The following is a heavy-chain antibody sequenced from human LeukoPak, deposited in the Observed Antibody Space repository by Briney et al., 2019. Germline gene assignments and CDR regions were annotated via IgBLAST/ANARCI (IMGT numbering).Heavy chain of an antibody. CDR3: ARSPTYYYMDV. J-gene: IGHJ6*03. Sequence: GGSLRLSCEASGFTFSNYVIHWVRQAPGKGLEWLAVISYDGINKYYADSVKGRFTISRDQSKTTVDLQMDSLGGADTAVYYCARSPTYYYMDVWGKGTTVTVSS. CDR1: GFTFSNYV. CDR2: ISYDGINK. V-gene: IGHV3-30-3*01.